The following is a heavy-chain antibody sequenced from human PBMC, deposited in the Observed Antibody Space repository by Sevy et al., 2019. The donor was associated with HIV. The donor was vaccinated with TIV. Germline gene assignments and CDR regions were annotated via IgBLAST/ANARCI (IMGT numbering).Heavy chain of an antibody. J-gene: IGHJ3*02. Sequence: GGSLRLSCAASEFTFSTYARTWVRQAQGKGLEWVSGISDSGRGGSTFYADSVKGRFTISRDNSKNTLYLQMNGLRVEDTGIYYCAIGGVLRAFDIWGQGTTVTVSS. D-gene: IGHD3-16*01. CDR1: EFTFSTYA. CDR3: AIGGVLRAFDI. V-gene: IGHV3-23*01. CDR2: ISDSGRGGST.